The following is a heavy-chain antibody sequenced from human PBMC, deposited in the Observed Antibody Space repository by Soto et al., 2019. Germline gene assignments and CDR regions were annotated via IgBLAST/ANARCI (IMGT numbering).Heavy chain of an antibody. J-gene: IGHJ6*02. CDR2: INPDGGSA. CDR1: GYAFTSYY. Sequence: QVQLVQSGAEVKVPGASLKVSCKASGYAFTSYYIHWVRQAPGQGLEWMGIINPDGGSASYPQKFLGRVSLTRDTSTSTVYMEMSRLSSEDSATYYCARATNVALTFHYFGMDVWGRGTTVIVSS. V-gene: IGHV1-46*01. CDR3: ARATNVALTFHYFGMDV.